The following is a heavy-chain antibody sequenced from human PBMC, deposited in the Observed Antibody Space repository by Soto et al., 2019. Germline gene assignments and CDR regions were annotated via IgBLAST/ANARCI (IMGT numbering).Heavy chain of an antibody. D-gene: IGHD3-16*01. Sequence: HPGGSLRLSCAASGFTFSRYNMNWVRQAPGKGLEWVSYISGSSATIYYAASVKGRFSISRDNAKNSLYLQMNSLRDEDTAVYYRAGGVRGGTDSFDYWGQGTLVTVSS. CDR1: GFTFSRYN. V-gene: IGHV3-48*02. CDR2: ISGSSATI. J-gene: IGHJ4*02. CDR3: AGGVRGGTDSFDY.